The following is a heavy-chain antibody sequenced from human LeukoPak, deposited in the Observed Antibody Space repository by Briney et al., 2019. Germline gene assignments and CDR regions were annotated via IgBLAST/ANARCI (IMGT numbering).Heavy chain of an antibody. J-gene: IGHJ4*02. D-gene: IGHD3-3*01. CDR1: GYTFSSYW. V-gene: IGHV5-51*01. CDR2: IYPGDSDT. Sequence: PGESLRISCKGSGYTFSSYWIGWVRQMPGKGLEWMGIIYPGDSDTRYSPSLQGQVTISIDTSIGTAYLQWSSLKASDTAIYYCARQNDFRLDYWGQGTLVTVSS. CDR3: ARQNDFRLDY.